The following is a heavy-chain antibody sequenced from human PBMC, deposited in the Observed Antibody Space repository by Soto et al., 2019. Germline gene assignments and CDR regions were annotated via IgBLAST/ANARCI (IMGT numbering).Heavy chain of an antibody. CDR2: IRSKANSYAT. D-gene: IGHD2-8*01. Sequence: GGSLRLSCAASGFTFSGSAMHWVRQASGKGLEWVGRIRSKANSYATAYDASVKGRFTISRDDSKNTAYLQMNSLKTEDTAVYYCTSLGYCTNGVCYDYWGQGTLVTVSS. J-gene: IGHJ4*02. V-gene: IGHV3-73*01. CDR1: GFTFSGSA. CDR3: TSLGYCTNGVCYDY.